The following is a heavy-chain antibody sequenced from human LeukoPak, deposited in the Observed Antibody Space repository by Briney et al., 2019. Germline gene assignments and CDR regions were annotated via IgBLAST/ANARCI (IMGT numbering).Heavy chain of an antibody. D-gene: IGHD5-12*01. CDR2: ISYDGSNK. J-gene: IGHJ3*02. CDR3: ARDYDSIHAFDI. Sequence: PGGSLTLSCAASAFTFSSYAMHWVRQAPGKGLEWVAVISYDGSNKYYADSVKGRFTICRDNSKNTLYLQMHSLRAEDTAVYYCARDYDSIHAFDIWGQGTMVSVSS. V-gene: IGHV3-30-3*01. CDR1: AFTFSSYA.